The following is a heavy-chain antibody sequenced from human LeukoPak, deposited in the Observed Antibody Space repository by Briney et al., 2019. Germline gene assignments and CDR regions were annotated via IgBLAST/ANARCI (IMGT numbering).Heavy chain of an antibody. V-gene: IGHV3-23*01. CDR2: ISVSGNT. CDR3: AREILAPGKTHDY. CDR1: GFTLSSYA. Sequence: GGSLRLSCAASGFTLSSYAMSWVRQAPGKGLEWVSAISVSGNTYHADSVKGRFTISRDSSKNTLFLQINSLRAEDTAVYYCAREILAPGKTHDYWGQGTLVTVSS. J-gene: IGHJ4*02.